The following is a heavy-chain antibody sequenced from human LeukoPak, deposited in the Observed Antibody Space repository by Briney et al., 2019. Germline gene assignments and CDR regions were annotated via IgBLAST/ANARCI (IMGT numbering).Heavy chain of an antibody. D-gene: IGHD2-15*01. J-gene: IGHJ4*02. CDR3: ARDVGEGYCSGGSCSDY. CDR1: GYTFTNYA. V-gene: IGHV1-18*01. Sequence: ASVKVSCKAPGYTFTNYAISWVRQAPGQGLEWMGWISAYNDNTNYAQKFQGRVTMTTDTSTSTAYKELRSLRSDDTAVYYCARDVGEGYCSGGSCSDYWGQGTLVTVSS. CDR2: ISAYNDNT.